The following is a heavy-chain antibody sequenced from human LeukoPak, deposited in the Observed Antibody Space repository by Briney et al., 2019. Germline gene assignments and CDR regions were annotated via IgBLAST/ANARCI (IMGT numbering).Heavy chain of an antibody. J-gene: IGHJ4*02. Sequence: PGGSLRLPCTPSGYTFSSYWVRWLRQAPGKGVVWVANIKQGGSERYYVDSVKGRFTISRDNAKNSLYLQMNSLRAQDTAVYYCARDPTIFGVVIVPDYWGQGTLVTVSS. V-gene: IGHV3-7*01. D-gene: IGHD3-3*01. CDR3: ARDPTIFGVVIVPDY. CDR2: IKQGGSER. CDR1: GYTFSSYW.